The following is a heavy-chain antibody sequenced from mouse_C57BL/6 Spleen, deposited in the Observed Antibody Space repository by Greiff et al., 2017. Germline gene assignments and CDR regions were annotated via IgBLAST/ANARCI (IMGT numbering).Heavy chain of an antibody. J-gene: IGHJ2*01. CDR3: ARSPPITKGGPFDY. Sequence: VQVVESGAELAKPGASVKLSCKASGYTFTSYWMHWVKQRPGQGLEWIGYINPSSGYTKYNQKFKDKATLTADKSSSTAYMQLSSLTYEDSAVYYCARSPPITKGGPFDYWGQGTTLTVSS. D-gene: IGHD1-1*01. CDR1: GYTFTSYW. CDR2: INPSSGYT. V-gene: IGHV1-7*01.